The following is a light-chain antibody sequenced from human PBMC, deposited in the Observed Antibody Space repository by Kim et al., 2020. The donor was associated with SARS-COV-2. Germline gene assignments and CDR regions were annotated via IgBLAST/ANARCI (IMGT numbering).Light chain of an antibody. CDR2: SAS. J-gene: IGKJ4*01. V-gene: IGKV1-12*01. Sequence: ASVGDRLTITCRASQDVNKWLVWYQQKPGKAPELLIYSASSLQSGVPSRFSGSGSGTKFTLTISSLQPEDFATYYCQQANSFPLTFGGGTKVDIK. CDR1: QDVNKW. CDR3: QQANSFPLT.